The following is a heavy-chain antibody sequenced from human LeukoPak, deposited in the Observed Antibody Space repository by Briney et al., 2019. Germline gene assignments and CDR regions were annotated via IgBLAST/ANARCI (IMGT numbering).Heavy chain of an antibody. J-gene: IGHJ2*01. D-gene: IGHD1-14*01. CDR1: GYTFTGYY. V-gene: IGHV1-2*02. CDR3: ANMKLNHQQTPSWAGSNWYFDL. Sequence: AASVKVSCKASGYTFTGYYMHWVRQAPGQGLEWMGWINPNSGGTNYAQKFQGRVTMTRDTSISTAYMELSRLRSDDTAVYYCANMKLNHQQTPSWAGSNWYFDLWGRGTLVTVSS. CDR2: INPNSGGT.